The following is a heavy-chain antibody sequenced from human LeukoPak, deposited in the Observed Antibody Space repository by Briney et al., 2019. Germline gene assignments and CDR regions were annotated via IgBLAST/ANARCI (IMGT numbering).Heavy chain of an antibody. V-gene: IGHV1-2*06. CDR3: ARGLSVSSGWPAGY. J-gene: IGHJ4*02. CDR2: INPNSGGT. Sequence: GASVKVSCKASGYTFTGYYMHWVRQAPGQGLEWMGRINPNSGGTNYAQKFQGRVTMTRDTSISTAYMELSRLRSDDTAVYYCARGLSVSSGWPAGYWGQGILVTVSS. D-gene: IGHD6-19*01. CDR1: GYTFTGYY.